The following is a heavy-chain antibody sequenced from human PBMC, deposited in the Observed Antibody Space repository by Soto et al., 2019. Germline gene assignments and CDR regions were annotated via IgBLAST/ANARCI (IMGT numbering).Heavy chain of an antibody. D-gene: IGHD2-8*01. Sequence: GGSLRLSCAASGFTFSSYAMSWVRQAPGKGLEWVSAISGSGGSTYYADSVKGRFTISRDNSKNTLYLQMNSLRAEDTAVYYCAKDIQDIVLMVYAFPYYGMDVWGQGTTVTVSS. V-gene: IGHV3-23*01. J-gene: IGHJ6*02. CDR3: AKDIQDIVLMVYAFPYYGMDV. CDR2: ISGSGGST. CDR1: GFTFSSYA.